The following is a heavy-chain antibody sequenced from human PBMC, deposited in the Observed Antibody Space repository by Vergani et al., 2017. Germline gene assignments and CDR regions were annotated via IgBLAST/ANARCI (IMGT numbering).Heavy chain of an antibody. D-gene: IGHD5-18*01. Sequence: EVQLLESGGGLVQPGGSLRLSCEASGFSFPGYAMSWVRQAPGKGLEWVSYISSSSNIIHYADSVKGRFTISRDNDKNSLYLQMNSLRAEDTAVYYCARSARYSYGYFDCWGQGALVTVSS. CDR2: ISSSSNII. J-gene: IGHJ4*02. CDR1: GFSFPGYA. V-gene: IGHV3-48*01. CDR3: ARSARYSYGYFDC.